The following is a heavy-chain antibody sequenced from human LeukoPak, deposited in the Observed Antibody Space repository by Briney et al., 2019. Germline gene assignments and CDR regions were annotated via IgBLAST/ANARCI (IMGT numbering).Heavy chain of an antibody. V-gene: IGHV1-69*01. CDR1: GGTFSSYA. D-gene: IGHD6-19*01. Sequence: SVKVSCKASGGTFSSYAISWVRQAPGRGLEWMGGIIPIFGTANYAQKFQGRVTITADESTSTAYMELSSLRSEDTAVYYCARPIPPYSSGSRYYFDYWGQGTLVTVSS. CDR2: IIPIFGTA. J-gene: IGHJ4*02. CDR3: ARPIPPYSSGSRYYFDY.